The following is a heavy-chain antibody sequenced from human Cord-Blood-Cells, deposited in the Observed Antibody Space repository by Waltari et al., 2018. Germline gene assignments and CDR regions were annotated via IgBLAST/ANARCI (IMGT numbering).Heavy chain of an antibody. CDR1: GGSFSGYY. CDR2: ITHSGST. J-gene: IGHJ3*02. V-gene: IGHV4-34*01. D-gene: IGHD6-6*01. CDR3: ARVTAARAFDI. Sequence: QVQLQQWGAGLLKPSETLSLTCAVHGGSFSGYYWSWIRQPPGKGLECIGKITHSGSTNYNPSLKSRVTISVDTSKNQFSLKLSSVTAADTAVYYCARVTAARAFDIWGQGTMVTVSS.